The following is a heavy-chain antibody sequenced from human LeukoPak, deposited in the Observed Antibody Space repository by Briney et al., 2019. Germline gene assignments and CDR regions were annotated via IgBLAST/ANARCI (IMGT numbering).Heavy chain of an antibody. CDR2: ISSSGSTI. V-gene: IGHV3-11*04. Sequence: GGSLRLSCAASGFTFSDYYVSWIRQAPGKGLEWVSYISSSGSTIRYADSVKGRFTISRDNAKNSLYLQMNSLRAEDTAVYYCARDHHYDSSGFDYWGQGTLVTVSS. D-gene: IGHD3-22*01. J-gene: IGHJ4*02. CDR3: ARDHHYDSSGFDY. CDR1: GFTFSDYY.